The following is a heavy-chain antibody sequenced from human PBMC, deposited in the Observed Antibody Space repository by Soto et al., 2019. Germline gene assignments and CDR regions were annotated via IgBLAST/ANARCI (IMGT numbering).Heavy chain of an antibody. V-gene: IGHV3-74*01. J-gene: IGHJ4*02. CDR1: GFTFSSYW. Sequence: EVQLVESGGGLVQPGGSLRLSCAASGFTFSSYWMHWVRQAPGKVLVWVSRINSDGSSTSYADSVKGRFTISRDNAKNPLYLQMNSLRAEDTAVYYCVRTSLGVAAATREDYWGQGTLVTVSS. CDR2: INSDGSST. D-gene: IGHD2-15*01. CDR3: VRTSLGVAAATREDY.